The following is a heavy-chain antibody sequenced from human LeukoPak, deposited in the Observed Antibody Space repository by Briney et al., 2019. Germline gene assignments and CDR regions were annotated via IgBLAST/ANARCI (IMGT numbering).Heavy chain of an antibody. D-gene: IGHD2-2*01. CDR1: GFTFSSYA. V-gene: IGHV3-23*01. Sequence: PGGSLRLSCAASGFTFSSYAMSWVRQAPGKGLEWVSAISGSGGSTYYADSVKGRFTISRDNSKNTLYLQMNSLRDEDTAVYYCAKDRRYCSSTSCYARGGTNLEDYYYYGMDVWGQGTTVTVSS. CDR3: AKDRRYCSSTSCYARGGTNLEDYYYYGMDV. CDR2: ISGSGGST. J-gene: IGHJ6*02.